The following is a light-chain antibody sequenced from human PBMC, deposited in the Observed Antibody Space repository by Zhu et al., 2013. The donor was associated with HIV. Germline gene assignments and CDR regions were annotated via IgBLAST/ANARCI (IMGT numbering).Light chain of an antibody. J-gene: IGLJ3*02. CDR2: DVN. CDR3: AAWDDSLNGWV. Sequence: QSALTQPASVSGSPGQSITISCTGTSSDVGAYNYVSWYQQHPGRAPKLMIYDVNKRPSGVPDRFSGSKSGTSASLAISGLQSEDEADYYCAAWDDSLNGWVFGGGTKLTVL. CDR1: SSDVGAYNY. V-gene: IGLV2-14*03.